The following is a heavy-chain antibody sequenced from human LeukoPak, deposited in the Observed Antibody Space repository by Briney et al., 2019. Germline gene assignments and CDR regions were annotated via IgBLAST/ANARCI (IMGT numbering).Heavy chain of an antibody. D-gene: IGHD3-10*01. V-gene: IGHV3-48*03. CDR2: ISSSGSTI. CDR1: GFTFSSYE. J-gene: IGHJ4*02. CDR3: ARVYGSGSYYTLTFDY. Sequence: PGGSLRLSCAASGFTFSSYEMNWVRQAPGKGLEWVSYISSSGSTIYYADSVKGRFTISRDNAKNSLYLQMNSLRAEDTAVYYCARVYGSGSYYTLTFDYWGQGTLVTVSS.